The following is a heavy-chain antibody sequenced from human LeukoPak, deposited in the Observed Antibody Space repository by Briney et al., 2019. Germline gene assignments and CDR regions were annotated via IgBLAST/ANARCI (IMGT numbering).Heavy chain of an antibody. V-gene: IGHV1-69*05. CDR3: ASGYYYDYNGGDFDY. Sequence: PGGSLRLSCAASGGTFSSYAISWVRQAPGQGLEWMGRIIPIFGTANYAQKFQGRVTITTDESTSTAYMELSSLRSEDTAVYYCASGYYYDYNGGDFDYWGQGTLVTVSS. J-gene: IGHJ4*02. CDR1: GGTFSSYA. CDR2: IIPIFGTA. D-gene: IGHD3-22*01.